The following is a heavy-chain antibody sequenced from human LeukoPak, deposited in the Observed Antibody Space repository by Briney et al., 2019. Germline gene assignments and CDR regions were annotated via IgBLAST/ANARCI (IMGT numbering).Heavy chain of an antibody. CDR3: ARIAAAGTNPNWFDP. CDR1: GFTFSSSA. CDR2: IRYDGSNK. J-gene: IGHJ5*02. Sequence: GGSLRLSCAAAGFTFSSSAMTWDRQAPGKGLEWVAFIRYDGSNKYYADSVKGRFTISRDNSKNTLYLQMNSLRAEDTAVYYCARIAAAGTNPNWFDPWGQGTLVTVSS. V-gene: IGHV3-30*02. D-gene: IGHD6-13*01.